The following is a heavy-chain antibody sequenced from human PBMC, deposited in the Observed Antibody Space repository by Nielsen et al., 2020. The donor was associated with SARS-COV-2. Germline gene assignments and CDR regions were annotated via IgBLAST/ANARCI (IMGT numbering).Heavy chain of an antibody. CDR3: ARVLYGGSYRYFDY. Sequence: SETLSLTCTGSGGSVSSGSYYWSWIRQPPGKGLEWIGYIYYSGSTNYNPSLKSRVTISVDTSKNQFSLQLSSVTAADTAVYYCARVLYGGSYRYFDYWGQGTLVTVSS. V-gene: IGHV4-61*01. D-gene: IGHD1-26*01. CDR1: GGSVSSGSYY. CDR2: IYYSGST. J-gene: IGHJ4*02.